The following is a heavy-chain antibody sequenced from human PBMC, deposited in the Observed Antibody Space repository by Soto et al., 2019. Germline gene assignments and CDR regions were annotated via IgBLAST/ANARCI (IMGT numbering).Heavy chain of an antibody. CDR2: IYYSGST. CDR1: GGSISSYY. D-gene: IGHD3-10*01. J-gene: IGHJ4*02. CDR3: VRDLDGSGSYYTDH. Sequence: PSETLSLTCTVSGGSISSYYWSWIRQPPGKGLEWIGYIYYSGSTNYNPSLKSRVTISVDTSKNQFSLKLSSVTAADTAVYYCVRDLDGSGSYYTDHWGPGTQVTVSS. V-gene: IGHV4-59*01.